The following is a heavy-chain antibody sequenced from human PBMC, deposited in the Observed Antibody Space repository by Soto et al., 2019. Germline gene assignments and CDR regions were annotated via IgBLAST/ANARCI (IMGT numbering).Heavy chain of an antibody. Sequence: QVQLQESGPGLVKPSETLSLTCTVSGGSISSYYWSWIRQPPGKGLEWIGYLYNSGSTNYNPSLKSRVRISVDTSKNQFSLRLSSVTAADTAVYYCARGGSTSLYYYYGLDVWGQGTTVTVSS. CDR3: ARGGSTSLYYYYGLDV. D-gene: IGHD2-2*01. J-gene: IGHJ6*02. CDR2: LYNSGST. V-gene: IGHV4-59*01. CDR1: GGSISSYY.